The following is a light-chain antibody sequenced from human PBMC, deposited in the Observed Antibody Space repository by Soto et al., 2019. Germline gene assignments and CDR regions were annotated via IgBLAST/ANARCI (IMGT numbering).Light chain of an antibody. CDR3: QTWGTGIQV. V-gene: IGLV4-69*01. J-gene: IGLJ3*02. CDR1: SGHSSYA. Sequence: QSVLTQSPSASASLGASVKLTCTLSSGHSSYAIAWHQQQPEKGPRHLMKIKSDGSHSKGDGIPDRFSGSSSGAERYLTISSLQSEDEADYYCQTWGTGIQVFGGGTKVTVL. CDR2: IKSDGSH.